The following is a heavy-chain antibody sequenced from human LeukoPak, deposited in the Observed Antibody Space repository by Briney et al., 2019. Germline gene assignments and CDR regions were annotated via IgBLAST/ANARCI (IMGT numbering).Heavy chain of an antibody. D-gene: IGHD5-24*01. V-gene: IGHV3-33*06. Sequence: GGSLRLSCAASGFTFSSYGMHWVRQAPGKGLEWVAVIWYDGSNKYYADSVKGRFTISRDNSKNTLYLQMNSLRAEDTAVYYCAKDSRDGPDYYYYGMDVWGQGTTVTVSS. J-gene: IGHJ6*02. CDR2: IWYDGSNK. CDR1: GFTFSSYG. CDR3: AKDSRDGPDYYYYGMDV.